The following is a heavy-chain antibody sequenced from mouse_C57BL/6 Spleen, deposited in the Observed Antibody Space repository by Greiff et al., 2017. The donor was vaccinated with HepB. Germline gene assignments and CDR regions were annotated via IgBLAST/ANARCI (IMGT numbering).Heavy chain of an antibody. CDR1: GYTFTDYY. J-gene: IGHJ2*01. D-gene: IGHD1-1*01. CDR3: ARTRITTVDVYFDY. V-gene: IGHV1-26*01. Sequence: EVQLQQSGPELVKPGASVKISCKASGYTFTDYYMNWVKQSHGKSLEWIGDINPNNGGTSYNQKFKGKATLTVDKSSSTAYMELRSLTSEDSAGYYCARTRITTVDVYFDYWGQGTTLTVSS. CDR2: INPNNGGT.